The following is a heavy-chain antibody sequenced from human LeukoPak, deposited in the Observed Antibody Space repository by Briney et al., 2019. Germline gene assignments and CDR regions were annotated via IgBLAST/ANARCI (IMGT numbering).Heavy chain of an antibody. CDR2: IYPGDSET. CDR3: AAASRSTRAGYSQD. D-gene: IGHD2-2*01. V-gene: IGHV5-51*01. CDR1: GYIFTTYW. Sequence: GESLKISCEGSGYIFTTYWIGWVRRMPGKGLEWMGAIYPGDSETTYSPSFQGQVTISADKSIRTAYLQWSSLKASDSAIYYCAAASRSTRAGYSQDWGQGTLVTVSS. J-gene: IGHJ1*01.